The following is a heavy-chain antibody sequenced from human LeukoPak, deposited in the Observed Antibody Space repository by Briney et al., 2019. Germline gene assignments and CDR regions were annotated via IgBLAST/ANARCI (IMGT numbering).Heavy chain of an antibody. D-gene: IGHD6-19*01. Sequence: PTETLSLTCTVSDGSISNYYWTWIRQPPGKGLEWIGYIYYTGATSYNPSLKSRVTISVDTSKNQFSLKLTSVTAADTAVYYCAKYGGSGWVIDYWGQGTLVTVSS. CDR1: DGSISNYY. V-gene: IGHV4-59*08. J-gene: IGHJ4*02. CDR2: IYYTGAT. CDR3: AKYGGSGWVIDY.